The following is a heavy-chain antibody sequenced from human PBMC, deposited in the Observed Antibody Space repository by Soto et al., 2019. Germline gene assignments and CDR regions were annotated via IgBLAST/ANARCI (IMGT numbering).Heavy chain of an antibody. V-gene: IGHV4-59*01. CDR3: ARSRYSGSYLESREDAFDI. J-gene: IGHJ3*02. CDR1: GGSISSYY. Sequence: QVQLQESGPGLVKPSETLSLTCTVSGGSISSYYWSWIRQPPGKGLEWIGYIYYSGSTNYNPSLKSRVTISVDTSKNQFSLKLSSVTAADTAVYYCARSRYSGSYLESREDAFDIWGQGTMVTVSS. CDR2: IYYSGST. D-gene: IGHD1-26*01.